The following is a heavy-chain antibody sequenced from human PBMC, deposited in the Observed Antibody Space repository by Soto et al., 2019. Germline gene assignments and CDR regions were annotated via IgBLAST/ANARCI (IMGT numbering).Heavy chain of an antibody. J-gene: IGHJ4*02. CDR3: GRDREEEPDY. D-gene: IGHD1-26*01. V-gene: IGHV1-2*02. CDR1: GYTFTGYY. Sequence: ASVKVSCKACGYTFTGYYMHWVRQAPGQGREWMGWINPNSGGTNYAQKFRGRVTMTRDTSISTAYMELSRLRADDTAVYYCGRDREEEPDYWGQGTLVTVSS. CDR2: INPNSGGT.